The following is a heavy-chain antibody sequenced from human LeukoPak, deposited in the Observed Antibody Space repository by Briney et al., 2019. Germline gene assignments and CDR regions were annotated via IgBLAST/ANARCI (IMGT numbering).Heavy chain of an antibody. V-gene: IGHV1-24*01. CDR3: AIAAARTYFDC. CDR1: GYTLTELT. J-gene: IGHJ4*02. Sequence: ASVKVSCNASGYTLTELTMRWVRQAPGKGLEWMGGFDPEDGETISAQKFQGRVTMTDDTSTDTAYMELSSLRSEDTAVSYCAIAAARTYFDCCGQGTLVTVSS. D-gene: IGHD6-6*01. CDR2: FDPEDGET.